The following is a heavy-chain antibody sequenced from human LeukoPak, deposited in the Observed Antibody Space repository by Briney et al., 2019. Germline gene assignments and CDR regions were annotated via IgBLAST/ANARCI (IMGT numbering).Heavy chain of an antibody. CDR3: ARVDPIAVAGDDY. CDR2: ISSSTTTI. J-gene: IGHJ4*02. CDR1: GFTFSSYS. D-gene: IGHD6-19*01. V-gene: IGHV3-48*01. Sequence: GGSLRLSCAASGFTFSSYSIYWVRQAPGKGLEWVSYISSSTTTIYYADSVKGRFTISRDNVKNSLYLQMDSLRVEDTAVYYCARVDPIAVAGDDYWGQGTQVAVSS.